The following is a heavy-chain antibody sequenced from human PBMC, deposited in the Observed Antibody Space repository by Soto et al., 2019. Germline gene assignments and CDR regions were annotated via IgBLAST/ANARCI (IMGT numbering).Heavy chain of an antibody. CDR1: GFTFSRYG. J-gene: IGHJ6*02. Sequence: QEQLVESGGGVVQPGKSLRLSCAASGFTFSRYGMHWVRQAPGKGLEWVAVKSFDGSNSFYADSVKGRFIISRDNSRNTLYMEMNSLRAEDTAVYYCAKEIVATLRPTRIYYYYGIDVWGQGTTVTVSS. V-gene: IGHV3-30*18. CDR3: AKEIVATLRPTRIYYYYGIDV. D-gene: IGHD5-12*01. CDR2: KSFDGSNS.